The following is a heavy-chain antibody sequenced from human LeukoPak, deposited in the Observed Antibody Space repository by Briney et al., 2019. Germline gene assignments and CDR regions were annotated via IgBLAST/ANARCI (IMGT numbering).Heavy chain of an antibody. D-gene: IGHD6-19*01. CDR2: IIPIFGTA. Sequence: ASVKVSCKASGGTFSSYAISWVRQAPGQGLEWMGGIIPIFGTANYAQKFQGRVTITADESTSTAYMELSSLRSEDTAVYYCATRHSSGSYYFDYWGQGTLVTVSS. CDR3: ATRHSSGSYYFDY. J-gene: IGHJ4*02. V-gene: IGHV1-69*13. CDR1: GGTFSSYA.